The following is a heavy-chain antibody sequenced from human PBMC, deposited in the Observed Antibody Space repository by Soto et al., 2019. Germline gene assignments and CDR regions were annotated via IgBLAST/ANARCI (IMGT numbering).Heavy chain of an antibody. CDR1: GGSFRGYY. CDR2: INHSGST. J-gene: IGHJ6*02. Sequence: SETLSLTCAVYGGSFRGYYWSWIRQPPGEGLEWIGEINHSGSTNYNPSLKSRVTISVDTSKNQFSLKLSSVTAADTAVYYCARGHRSPWLYYYYGMDVWGQGTTVTVSS. CDR3: ARGHRSPWLYYYYGMDV. D-gene: IGHD5-12*01. V-gene: IGHV4-34*01.